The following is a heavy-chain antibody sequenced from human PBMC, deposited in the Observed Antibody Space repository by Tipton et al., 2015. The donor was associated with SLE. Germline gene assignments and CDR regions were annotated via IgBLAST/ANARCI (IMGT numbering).Heavy chain of an antibody. V-gene: IGHV3-9*01. Sequence: SLRLSCAASGFTFDDYAMHWVRQAPGKGLEWVSGISWNSGSIGYADSVKGRFTISRDNAKNSLYLQMNSLRAEDTALYYCAKDIGYGDFIWGQGPLFTVSS. D-gene: IGHD4-17*01. CDR3: AKDIGYGDFI. CDR2: ISWNSGSI. J-gene: IGHJ4*02. CDR1: GFTFDDYA.